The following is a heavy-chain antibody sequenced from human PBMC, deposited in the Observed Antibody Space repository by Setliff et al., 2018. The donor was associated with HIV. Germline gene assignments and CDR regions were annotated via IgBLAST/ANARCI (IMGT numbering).Heavy chain of an antibody. D-gene: IGHD3-10*02. Sequence: SETLSLTCTVSGGSIRSGGYYWSWIRQHSRKGLEWIGSIYYSGTTYYNPPLKSRISISIDTSKNQFSLKLSSVAAADTAVYSCARFVRGAFDSWGQGSLVTVSS. CDR3: ARFVRGAFDS. CDR1: GGSIRSGGYY. J-gene: IGHJ4*02. CDR2: IYYSGTT. V-gene: IGHV4-31*03.